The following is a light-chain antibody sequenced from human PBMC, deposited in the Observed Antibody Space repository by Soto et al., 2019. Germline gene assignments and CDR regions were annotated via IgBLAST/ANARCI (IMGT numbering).Light chain of an antibody. J-gene: IGLJ3*02. CDR3: CSHAGRYNLGV. Sequence: QSALTQPRSVSGSPGQSVTISCTGTSSDIGGYNYVSWYQQYPGKAPKRMIFDVTKRPSGVPDRFSGSKSGNTASLTISGLQAEDEPDYYCCSHAGRYNLGVFGGGTKLTVL. CDR2: DVT. V-gene: IGLV2-11*01. CDR1: SSDIGGYNY.